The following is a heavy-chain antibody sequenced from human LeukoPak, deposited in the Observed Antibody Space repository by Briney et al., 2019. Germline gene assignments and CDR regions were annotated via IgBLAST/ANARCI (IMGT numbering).Heavy chain of an antibody. CDR1: GFTFSDYY. V-gene: IGHV3-11*06. Sequence: GGSLRLSCAASGFTFSDYYMSWIRQAPGKGLEWVSYISSSSSYTNYADSVKGRFTISRDNAKNSLYLQMNSLRAEDTAVYYCASVPTYDYGSGVPYYLDECGQRSLVTVSS. CDR3: ASVPTYDYGSGVPYYLDE. D-gene: IGHD3-10*01. J-gene: IGHJ4*02. CDR2: ISSSSSYT.